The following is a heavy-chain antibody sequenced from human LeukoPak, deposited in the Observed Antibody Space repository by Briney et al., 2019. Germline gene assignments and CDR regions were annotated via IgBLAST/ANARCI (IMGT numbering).Heavy chain of an antibody. CDR3: ARYCSSTNCQRGSFDY. D-gene: IGHD2-2*01. V-gene: IGHV5-51*01. J-gene: IGHJ4*02. CDR2: IYPGDSDT. CDR1: GYSFTSYW. Sequence: GESLKISCKGSGYSFTSYWIGWVRQMSGKGLEWMGIIYPGDSDTRYSPSFQGQVTISADRSIGTAHLQWSSLTASDTAMYYCARYCSSTNCQRGSFDYWGQGTLVTVSS.